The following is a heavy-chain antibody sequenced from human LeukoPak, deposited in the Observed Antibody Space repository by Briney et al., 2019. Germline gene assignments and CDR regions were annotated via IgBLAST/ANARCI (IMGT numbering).Heavy chain of an antibody. Sequence: SETLSLTCTVSGGSLSNYYWRWIRQHPGKGLEWIGYIYYSGSTYYNPSLKSRVTISVDTSKNQFSLKLSSVTAADTAVYYCARARGSRSYFDYWGQGTLVTVSS. J-gene: IGHJ4*02. V-gene: IGHV4-59*06. CDR3: ARARGSRSYFDY. CDR2: IYYSGST. CDR1: GGSLSNYY.